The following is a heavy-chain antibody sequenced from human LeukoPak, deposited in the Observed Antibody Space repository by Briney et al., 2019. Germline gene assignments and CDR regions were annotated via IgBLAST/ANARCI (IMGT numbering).Heavy chain of an antibody. J-gene: IGHJ4*02. CDR3: ARRGHYYDTSGYYYFDY. Sequence: PSETLSLTCTVSGGSISSYYWGWIRQPPGKGLAWIEGIYYRGSTNDNPSLKSRVTISVDTSKNQFSLKLTSVTAADTAVYYCARRGHYYDTSGYYYFDYWGQGTLVTVSS. D-gene: IGHD3-22*01. V-gene: IGHV4-39*01. CDR1: GGSISSYY. CDR2: IYYRGST.